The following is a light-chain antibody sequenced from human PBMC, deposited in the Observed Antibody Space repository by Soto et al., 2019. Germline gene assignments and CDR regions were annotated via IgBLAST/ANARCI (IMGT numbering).Light chain of an antibody. CDR1: QGISRY. CDR3: LQHNNYPYT. V-gene: IGKV1-17*03. J-gene: IGKJ2*01. Sequence: DLPMTQSPSAMSASLGDRVTITCRASQGISRYLAWFQQKPGTVPKRLIYGASRLESGVPSRFSGSGSGTEFILTISSLQPEDSATYYCLQHNNYPYTFGQGTKLEIK. CDR2: GAS.